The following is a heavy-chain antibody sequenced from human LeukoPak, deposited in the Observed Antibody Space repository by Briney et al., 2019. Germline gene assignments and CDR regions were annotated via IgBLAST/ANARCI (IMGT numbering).Heavy chain of an antibody. V-gene: IGHV1-2*02. CDR1: GYTFTGYY. Sequence: GASVKVSCKASGYTFTGYYMHWVRQAPGQGLEWMGWINPNSGGTNYAQKFQGRVTMTRDTSISTAYMELSRLRSEDTAVYYCARGRKRYVGIAAADFDYWGQGTLVTVSS. CDR2: INPNSGGT. CDR3: ARGRKRYVGIAAADFDY. D-gene: IGHD6-13*01. J-gene: IGHJ4*02.